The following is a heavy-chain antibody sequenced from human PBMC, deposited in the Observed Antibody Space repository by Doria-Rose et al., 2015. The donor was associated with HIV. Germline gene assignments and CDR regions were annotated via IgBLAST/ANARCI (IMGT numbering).Heavy chain of an antibody. V-gene: IGHV3-21*01. CDR1: GFTFSSHR. D-gene: IGHD3-10*01. CDR3: ATGVTPDY. CDR2: ISSTSAYI. Sequence: EVQLVESGGGLVRPGGSLRLSCATSGFTFSSHRINWVRQAPGKGLEWVSSISSTSAYINYADSVRGRFTISRDNARNSLYLQMDSLRAEDTAIYYCATGVTPDYWGQGTLVTVSS. J-gene: IGHJ4*02.